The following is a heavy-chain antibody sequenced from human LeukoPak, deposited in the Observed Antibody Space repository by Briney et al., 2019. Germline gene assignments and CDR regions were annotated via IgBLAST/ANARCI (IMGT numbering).Heavy chain of an antibody. CDR3: ARLGVRDCSGYYGRGAFDI. CDR2: IYYSGST. CDR1: GGSISSYY. Sequence: PSETLSLTCTVSGGSISSYYWSWIRQPPGKGLEWIGYIYYSGSTNYNPSLKSRVTISVDTSKNQFSLKLSSVTAADTAVYYCARLGVRDCSGYYGRGAFDIWGQGTMVTVSS. V-gene: IGHV4-59*01. D-gene: IGHD3-22*01. J-gene: IGHJ3*02.